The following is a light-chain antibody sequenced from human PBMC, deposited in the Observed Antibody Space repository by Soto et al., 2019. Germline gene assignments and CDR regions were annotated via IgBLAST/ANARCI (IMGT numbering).Light chain of an antibody. V-gene: IGKV3-11*01. CDR2: DAS. J-gene: IGKJ4*01. CDR3: QQRSNWPPGLT. Sequence: EIVLTQSPATLSLSPGERATLSFRASQSVSSYLAWYQQKPGPAPRLLIYDASNRATGIPARFSGSGSGTDFTITISSLEPEDFAVYYCQQRSNWPPGLTFGGGTKVEIK. CDR1: QSVSSY.